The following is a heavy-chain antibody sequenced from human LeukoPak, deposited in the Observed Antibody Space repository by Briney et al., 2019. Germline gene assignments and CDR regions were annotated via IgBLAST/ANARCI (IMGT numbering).Heavy chain of an antibody. CDR1: GGSISSYY. J-gene: IGHJ3*02. V-gene: IGHV4-59*08. CDR2: IYYSGST. Sequence: SETLSLTCTVSGGSISSYYWSWIRQPPGKGLEWIGYIYYSGSTNYNPSLKSRVTISVDTSKNQFSLKLSSVIAADTAVYYCARRADAFDIWGQGTMVTVSS. CDR3: ARRADAFDI.